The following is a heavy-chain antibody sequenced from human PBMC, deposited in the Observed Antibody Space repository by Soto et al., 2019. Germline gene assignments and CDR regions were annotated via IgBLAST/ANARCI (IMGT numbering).Heavy chain of an antibody. V-gene: IGHV3-21*06. CDR1: GFTFTRYS. CDR3: ARESEDLTSNFNY. CDR2: ISSTTNYI. Sequence: KSGGSLRLSCAASGFTFTRYSMNWVRQAPGKGLEWVSSISSTTNYIYYGDSMKGRFNISRDNAKNSLYLEMNSLRAEDTAVYYCARESEDLTSNFNYWGQGTLVTVSS. J-gene: IGHJ4*02.